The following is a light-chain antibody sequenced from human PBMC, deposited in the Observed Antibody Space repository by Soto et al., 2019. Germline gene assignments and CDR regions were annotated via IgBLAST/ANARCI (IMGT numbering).Light chain of an antibody. CDR3: SSYTSISTLV. CDR2: EVS. V-gene: IGLV2-14*01. J-gene: IGLJ1*01. Sequence: QSALTQPASVSGSPGQSITISCTGTSSDVGGYNYVSWYQQHPGKAPKLMIYEVSNRPSGVSNRFSGSKSGNTASLTISGLQAEDGADYYCSSYTSISTLVFGTGTKLTVL. CDR1: SSDVGGYNY.